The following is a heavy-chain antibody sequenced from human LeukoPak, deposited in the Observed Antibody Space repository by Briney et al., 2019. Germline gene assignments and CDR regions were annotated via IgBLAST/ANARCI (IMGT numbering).Heavy chain of an antibody. CDR2: INHSGST. J-gene: IGHJ4*02. D-gene: IGHD2-2*02. V-gene: IGHV4-34*01. CDR3: ARGRLQGYCSSTSCYTFFDY. Sequence: PSETLSLTCAVYGGSFSGYYWSWIRQPPGKGLEWIGKINHSGSTNYNPSLKSRVTISVDTSKNQFSLKLSSVTAADTAVYYCARGRLQGYCSSTSCYTFFDYWGQGTLVTVSS. CDR1: GGSFSGYY.